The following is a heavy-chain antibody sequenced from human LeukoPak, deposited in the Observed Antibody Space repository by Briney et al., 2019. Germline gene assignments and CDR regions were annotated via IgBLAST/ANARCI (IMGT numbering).Heavy chain of an antibody. V-gene: IGHV4-59*08. CDR3: ARRYNWNYVDYFDY. Sequence: SETLSLTCTVSGGSISSYYRSWIRQPPGKGLEWIGYIYYSGSTNYNPSLKSRVTISVDTSKNQFSLKLSSVTAADTAVYYCARRYNWNYVDYFDYWGQGTLVTVSS. CDR2: IYYSGST. CDR1: GGSISSYY. J-gene: IGHJ4*02. D-gene: IGHD1-7*01.